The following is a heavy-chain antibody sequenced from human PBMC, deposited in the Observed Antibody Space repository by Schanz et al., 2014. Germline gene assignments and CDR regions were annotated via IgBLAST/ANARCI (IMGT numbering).Heavy chain of an antibody. Sequence: EVQLLESGGGLAQPGGSLRLACAASGFNFNTYAMSWVRQAPGKGLEWVSGLTEGGGGTYYTDAVKGRFTISRDSSKNTLYLQMDGLRVEDTAVYYCARDAVALVPEYFMDVWGKGIPGHRPL. D-gene: IGHD2-15*01. CDR3: ARDAVALVPEYFMDV. V-gene: IGHV3-23*01. CDR2: LTEGGGGT. J-gene: IGHJ6*03. CDR1: GFNFNTYA.